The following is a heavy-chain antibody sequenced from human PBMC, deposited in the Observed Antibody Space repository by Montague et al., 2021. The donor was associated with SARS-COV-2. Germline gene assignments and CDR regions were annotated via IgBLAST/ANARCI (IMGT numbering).Heavy chain of an antibody. D-gene: IGHD3-9*01. J-gene: IGHJ4*02. CDR3: ARAANILSGFYNHPFEY. V-gene: IGHV4-61*01. CDR1: GGSVISDTYF. Sequence: SETLSLTCTVSGGSVISDTYFWSWIRQPPGKGLEWFAYIDDSDTTXNXXXXWXRVSMSSDRSKNQFSLKLTSVTPADTAVYYCARAANILSGFYNHPFEYWGQGILVTVSS. CDR2: IDDSDTT.